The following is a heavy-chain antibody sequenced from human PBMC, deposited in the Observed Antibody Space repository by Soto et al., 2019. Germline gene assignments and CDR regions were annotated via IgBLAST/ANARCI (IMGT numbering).Heavy chain of an antibody. CDR3: ARRIHLGPYGMDV. D-gene: IGHD5-18*01. V-gene: IGHV4-30-4*01. J-gene: IGHJ6*04. CDR1: GGSISSGDYY. CDR2: IYYSGST. Sequence: QVQLQESGPGLVKPSQTLSLTCTVSGGSISSGDYYWSWIRQPPGKGLEWIGYIYYSGSTYYNPSLKSRVIISIDTSKNQFSLKLSSVTATDTAVYYCARRIHLGPYGMDVWGKGTTVTVSS.